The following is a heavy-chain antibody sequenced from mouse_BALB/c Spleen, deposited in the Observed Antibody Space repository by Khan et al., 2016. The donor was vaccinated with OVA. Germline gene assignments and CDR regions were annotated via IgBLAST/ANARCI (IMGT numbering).Heavy chain of an antibody. CDR2: INPNNVYT. CDR3: TRDGAYYRNDGWFAY. V-gene: IGHV1-4*01. J-gene: IGHJ3*01. CDR1: GYTFTTYT. Sequence: QVQLQQSGAELARPGASVKMSCKASGYTFTTYTIHWIKQRPGQGLEWIGFINPNNVYTNYNQKFKDKATLTADKSSTTAYMQLNSLTSVDAAVYYCTRDGAYYRNDGWFAYWGQGTLVTVSA. D-gene: IGHD2-14*01.